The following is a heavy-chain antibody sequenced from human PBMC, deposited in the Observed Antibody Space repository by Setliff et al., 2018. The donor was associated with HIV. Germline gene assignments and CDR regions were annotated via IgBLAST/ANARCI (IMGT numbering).Heavy chain of an antibody. D-gene: IGHD3-3*01. CDR1: GASINSPNW. V-gene: IGHV4-4*02. CDR2: IDASGNT. Sequence: SETLSLTCAVSGASINSPNWWTWVRQSPGKGLEWIGEIDASGNTNYNPSLKSRVTISVDTSKNHFSLNLTSVTAADTAIYYCARNGVGDAPFDSWGQGTLVTVSS. CDR3: ARNGVGDAPFDS. J-gene: IGHJ4*02.